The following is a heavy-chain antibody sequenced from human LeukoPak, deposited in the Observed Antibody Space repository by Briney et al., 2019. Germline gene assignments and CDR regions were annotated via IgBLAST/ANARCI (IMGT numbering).Heavy chain of an antibody. Sequence: GRSLRLSCAASGFTFSSYAMHWVRQAPGKGLEWVAVISYDGSNKYYADSVKGRFTISRDNSKNTLYLQMNSLRAEDTAVYYCASQGYYYDSSGYGDFDYWGQGTLVTVSS. V-gene: IGHV3-30*04. CDR1: GFTFSSYA. D-gene: IGHD3-22*01. CDR3: ASQGYYYDSSGYGDFDY. CDR2: ISYDGSNK. J-gene: IGHJ4*02.